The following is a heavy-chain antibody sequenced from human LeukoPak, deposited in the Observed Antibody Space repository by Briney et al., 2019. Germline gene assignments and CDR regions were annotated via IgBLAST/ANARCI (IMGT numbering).Heavy chain of an antibody. CDR2: ISGSGGST. J-gene: IGHJ4*02. V-gene: IGHV3-23*01. Sequence: GGSLRLSCAASGFTFSIYAMSWVRQAPGKGLEWVSAISGSGGSTYYADSVKGRFTISRDNSKNTLYLQMNSLRAEDTAVYYCAKVPHPHTYCGGDCYFDYWGQGTLVTVSS. CDR1: GFTFSIYA. D-gene: IGHD2-21*02. CDR3: AKVPHPHTYCGGDCYFDY.